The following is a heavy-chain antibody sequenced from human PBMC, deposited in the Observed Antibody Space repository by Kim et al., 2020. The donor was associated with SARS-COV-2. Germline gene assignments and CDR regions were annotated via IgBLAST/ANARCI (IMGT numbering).Heavy chain of an antibody. CDR3: ARRLIVVPAAYYGMDV. V-gene: IGHV4-39*01. Sequence: LKSRVTISVDTYKNQFSLKLSFVTAADTAVYYCARRLIVVPAAYYGMDVWGQGTTVTVSS. D-gene: IGHD2-2*01. J-gene: IGHJ6*02.